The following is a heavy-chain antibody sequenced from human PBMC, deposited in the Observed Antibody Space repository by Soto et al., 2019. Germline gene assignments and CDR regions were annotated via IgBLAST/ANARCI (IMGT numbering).Heavy chain of an antibody. V-gene: IGHV3-74*01. CDR2: INSDGSRT. Sequence: EVQLVESGGGLVQPGGSLRLSCAASGFTFSSYWIHWVRQAPGKGLVWVSRINSDGSRTTYADSVKGRYTISRDNAKNTLYRQMTSLRAEATAVYYCARVSREVVPAAIAYWGQGTLVTVSS. CDR3: ARVSREVVPAAIAY. J-gene: IGHJ4*02. D-gene: IGHD2-2*01. CDR1: GFTFSSYW.